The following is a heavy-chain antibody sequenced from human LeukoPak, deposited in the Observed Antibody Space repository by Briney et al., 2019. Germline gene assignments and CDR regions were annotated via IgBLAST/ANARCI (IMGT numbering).Heavy chain of an antibody. J-gene: IGHJ4*02. CDR2: IHYSGST. CDR1: GGSISSSRYY. Sequence: SETLSLTCTVSGGSISSSRYYWGWIRQPPGKGLEWIGSIHYSGSTYYNPSLKSRVTISVDTSKNQFSLKLSSVTAADTAVYYCARGRAIFDYWGQGTLVTVSS. D-gene: IGHD2-2*01. CDR3: ARGRAIFDY. V-gene: IGHV4-39*07.